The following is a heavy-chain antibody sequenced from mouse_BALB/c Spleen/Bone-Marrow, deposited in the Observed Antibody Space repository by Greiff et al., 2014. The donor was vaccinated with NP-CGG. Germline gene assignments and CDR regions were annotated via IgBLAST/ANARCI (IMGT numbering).Heavy chain of an antibody. Sequence: EVQRVESGGGLVQPGGSLKLSCAASGFDFSGYWMTWVRQAPGKGLEWIAEINPDSRTINYKPSLKEKFIMSRDNAKNTLYLQMSKVRSEDTALYYCARNGYYGWITYWGQGTLVTVSA. CDR3: ARNGYYGWITY. CDR2: INPDSRTI. D-gene: IGHD2-3*01. J-gene: IGHJ3*01. CDR1: GFDFSGYW. V-gene: IGHV4-1*02.